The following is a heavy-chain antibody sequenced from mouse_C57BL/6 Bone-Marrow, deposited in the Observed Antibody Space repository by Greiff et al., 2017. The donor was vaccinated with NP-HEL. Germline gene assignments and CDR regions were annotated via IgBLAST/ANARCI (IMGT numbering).Heavy chain of an antibody. Sequence: QVQLQQSGAELVRPGASVKLSCKASGYTFTDYYINWVKQRPGQGLEWIARIYPGSGNTYYNEKFKGKATLTAEKSSSTAYMQLSSLTSEDSAVYVCARGDGYYWFAYWGQGTLVTVSA. CDR3: ARGDGYYWFAY. D-gene: IGHD2-3*01. CDR2: IYPGSGNT. V-gene: IGHV1-76*01. CDR1: GYTFTDYY. J-gene: IGHJ3*01.